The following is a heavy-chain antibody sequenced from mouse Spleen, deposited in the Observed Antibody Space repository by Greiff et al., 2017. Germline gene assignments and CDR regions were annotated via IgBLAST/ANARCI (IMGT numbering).Heavy chain of an antibody. CDR2: ISSGGSYT. J-gene: IGHJ4*01. CDR3: ARHDDYGAMDY. Sequence: EVKLMESGGDLVKPGGSLKLSCAASGFTFSSYGMSWVRQTPDKRLEWVATISSGGSYTYYPDSVKGRFTISRDNAKNTLYLQMSSLKSEDTAMYYCARHDDYGAMDYWGQGASVTVSS. D-gene: IGHD2-4*01. V-gene: IGHV5-6*01. CDR1: GFTFSSYG.